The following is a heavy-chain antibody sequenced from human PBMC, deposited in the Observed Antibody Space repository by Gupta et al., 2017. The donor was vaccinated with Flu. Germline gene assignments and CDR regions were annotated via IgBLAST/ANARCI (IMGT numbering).Heavy chain of an antibody. J-gene: IGHJ4*02. V-gene: IGHV3-23*01. CDR3: ARRLWVGYYPDY. Sequence: EMQLLESGGGLVQDGGSLRLSCAASGFSFSSYAMNWVRQSPGKGLEWVSSISSSATTTYYADSVKGRFTISRDNSKNTLYLQMNSLRAEDTAIYYCARRLWVGYYPDYWGQGTLVTVSS. CDR1: GFSFSSYA. D-gene: IGHD3-3*01. CDR2: ISSSATTT.